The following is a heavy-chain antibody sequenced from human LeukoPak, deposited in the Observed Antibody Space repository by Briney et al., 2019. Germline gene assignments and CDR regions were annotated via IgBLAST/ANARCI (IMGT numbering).Heavy chain of an antibody. Sequence: RASVNLSCTASGGTFSSYAISWVRQAPGQGLEWMGRIIPILGIANYAQKFQGRVTITADKSTSTAYMELSSLRSEDTAVYYCVRAVSGVYYYGMDVWGQGTTVTVSS. CDR2: IIPILGIA. CDR1: GGTFSSYA. J-gene: IGHJ6*02. CDR3: VRAVSGVYYYGMDV. V-gene: IGHV1-69*04. D-gene: IGHD3-10*01.